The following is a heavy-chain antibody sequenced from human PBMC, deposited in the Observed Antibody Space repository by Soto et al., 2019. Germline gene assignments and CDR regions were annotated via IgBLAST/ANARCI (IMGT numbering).Heavy chain of an antibody. CDR2: IYYSGST. D-gene: IGHD3-16*01. V-gene: IGHV4-59*08. CDR3: ARRWGGCFDY. Sequence: SETLSLTCTVSGGSISSYYWSWIRQPPGKGLEWIGYIYYSGSTNYNPSLKSRVTISVDTSKNQFSLKLSSVTAADTAVYYCARRWGGCFDYWGQGTLVTVSS. CDR1: GGSISSYY. J-gene: IGHJ4*02.